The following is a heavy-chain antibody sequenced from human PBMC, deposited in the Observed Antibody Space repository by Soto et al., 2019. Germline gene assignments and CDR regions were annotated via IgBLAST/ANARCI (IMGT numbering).Heavy chain of an antibody. J-gene: IGHJ2*01. Sequence: QLQLQESGPGLVKASETLSLTCTVSGDSISRSANYWGWVRQSPGRGLGGIGSFYSGGKTYFNPSLKSRVALSADTSKNELSLRLSSVNATDTATYYCAKHPFNPLVTPYWYFDVWGRGTPVAVS. CDR1: GDSISRSANY. CDR2: FYSGGKT. D-gene: IGHD3-16*02. CDR3: AKHPFNPLVTPYWYFDV. V-gene: IGHV4-39*01.